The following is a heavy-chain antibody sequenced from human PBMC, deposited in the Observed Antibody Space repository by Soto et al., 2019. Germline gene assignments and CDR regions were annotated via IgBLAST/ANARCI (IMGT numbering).Heavy chain of an antibody. V-gene: IGHV3-43*01. CDR1: GFTFDDST. J-gene: IGHJ2*01. Sequence: EVQLVESGGVVVQPGGSLRLSCEASGFTFDDSTMHWVRQAPGKGLEWVSLITWAGGSTYYADSVKGPFTISRDNSKNSLYMQMHSQRTEDTAMYYREKVLWNHWNCGLGSRGTLVTVAS. D-gene: IGHD2-8*02. CDR2: ITWAGGST. CDR3: EKVLWNHWNCGL.